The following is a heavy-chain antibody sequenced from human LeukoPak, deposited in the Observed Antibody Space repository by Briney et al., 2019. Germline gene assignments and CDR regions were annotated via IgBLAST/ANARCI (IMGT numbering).Heavy chain of an antibody. CDR3: ARELRSYGDYGLVAFDI. D-gene: IGHD4-17*01. Sequence: SSETLSLTCTVSGGFISSYYWSWIRQPAGKGLEWIGRIYTSGSTNYNPSLKSRVTMSVDTSKNQFSLKLSSVTAADTAVYYCARELRSYGDYGLVAFDIWGQGTMVTVSS. V-gene: IGHV4-4*07. CDR1: GGFISSYY. CDR2: IYTSGST. J-gene: IGHJ3*02.